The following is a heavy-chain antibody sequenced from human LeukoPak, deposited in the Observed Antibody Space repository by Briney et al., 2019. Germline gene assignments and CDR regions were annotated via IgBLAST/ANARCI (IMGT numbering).Heavy chain of an antibody. CDR2: VDLENGDT. V-gene: IGHV1-69-2*01. CDR3: ARGSRSFDWLRSYFDF. Sequence: VKISCKASGYTFNDYYIHWVQQAPGKGLEWMGRVDLENGDTIYAEKFQGRVTITADTSTDTAYMDLSSLRSFDTAVYYCARGSRSFDWLRSYFDFWGQGTLVSVSS. J-gene: IGHJ4*02. D-gene: IGHD3-9*01. CDR1: GYTFNDYY.